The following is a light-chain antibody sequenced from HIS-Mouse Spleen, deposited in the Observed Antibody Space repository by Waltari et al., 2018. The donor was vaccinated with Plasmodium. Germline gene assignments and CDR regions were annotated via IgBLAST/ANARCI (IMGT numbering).Light chain of an antibody. CDR3: QAWDSSTVV. Sequence: SYELTQPPSVSVSPGQTASITCSGDKLGYKYACWYQQKPGQSPVLVIYQDSKRPSGITERFSVYISGNTATLTISGTQAMDEADDYCQAWDSSTVVFGGGTKLTVL. J-gene: IGLJ2*01. CDR2: QDS. CDR1: KLGYKY. V-gene: IGLV3-1*01.